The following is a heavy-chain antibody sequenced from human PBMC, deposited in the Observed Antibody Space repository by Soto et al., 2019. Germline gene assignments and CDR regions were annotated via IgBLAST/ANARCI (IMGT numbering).Heavy chain of an antibody. V-gene: IGHV3-23*04. J-gene: IGHJ4*02. CDR1: GFTFSTYA. CDR2: IGASGVDT. Sequence: VQLVESGGGVVQPGRSLRLSCAASGFTFSTYAMSWVRQAPGKGLEWVSGIGASGVDTYFADSVKGRFTISRDNSKNKLYLQMNSLRAEDTAVYYCAKDHYYHTSGYYSPFDYWGQGTLVTVSS. D-gene: IGHD3-22*01. CDR3: AKDHYYHTSGYYSPFDY.